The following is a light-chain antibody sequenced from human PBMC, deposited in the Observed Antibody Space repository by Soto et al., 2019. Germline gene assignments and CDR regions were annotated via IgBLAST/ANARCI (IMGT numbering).Light chain of an antibody. CDR1: QSVLYSSNNKNY. CDR2: SAS. CDR3: QQYYRTPPWT. Sequence: DIVMTQSPDSLAVSLGERATINCKSSQSVLYSSNNKNYLAWYQQKQGQPPKLLIYSASTRESGVPDRFSGSGSGTDFTLTISSLQAEDVAVYYCQQYYRTPPWTFGQGTKVEIK. V-gene: IGKV4-1*01. J-gene: IGKJ1*01.